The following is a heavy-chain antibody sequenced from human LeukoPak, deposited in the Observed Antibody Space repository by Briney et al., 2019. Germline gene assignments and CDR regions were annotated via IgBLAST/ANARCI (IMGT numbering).Heavy chain of an antibody. D-gene: IGHD3-16*02. CDR3: ARLRITFGGVIAHGDY. V-gene: IGHV4-38-2*01. CDR2: IYHSGST. J-gene: IGHJ4*02. Sequence: SETLSLTCAVSGYSISSGYYWGWIRQPPGKGLEWIGSIYHSGSTYYNPSLKSRVTISVDTSKNQFSLKLSSVTAADTAVYYCARLRITFGGVIAHGDYWGQGTLSPSPQ. CDR1: GYSISSGYY.